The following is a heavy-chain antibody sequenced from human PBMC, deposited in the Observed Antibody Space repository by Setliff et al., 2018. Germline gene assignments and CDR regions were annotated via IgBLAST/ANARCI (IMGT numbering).Heavy chain of an antibody. D-gene: IGHD6-19*01. V-gene: IGHV5-51*01. CDR1: GYSFTDYR. J-gene: IGHJ3*02. Sequence: GESLKISCKGSGYSFTDYRIGWVRQMPGEGLEWMGIIHPSNSDTVYSPSFQGQVTISADRSITTAYLQWSSLKASDTAMYYCARQAVAGSDAFDIWGQGTMVTVSS. CDR3: ARQAVAGSDAFDI. CDR2: IHPSNSDT.